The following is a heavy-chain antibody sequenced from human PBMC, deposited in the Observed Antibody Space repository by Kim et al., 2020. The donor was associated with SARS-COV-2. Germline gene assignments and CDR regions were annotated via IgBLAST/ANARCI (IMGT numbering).Heavy chain of an antibody. V-gene: IGHV3-53*01. CDR1: GFTVSSNY. J-gene: IGHJ6*02. D-gene: IGHD2-15*01. Sequence: GGSLRLSCAASGFTVSSNYMSWVRQAPGKGLEWVSVIYSGGSTYYADSVKGRFTISRDNSKNTLYLQMNSLRAEDTAVYYCARDSGVGLWSGSSLGGMDVWGQGTTVTVSS. CDR2: IYSGGST. CDR3: ARDSGVGLWSGSSLGGMDV.